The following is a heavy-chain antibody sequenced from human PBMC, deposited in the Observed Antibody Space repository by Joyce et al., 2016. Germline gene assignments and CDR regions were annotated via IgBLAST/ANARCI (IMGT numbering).Heavy chain of an antibody. CDR3: ARRTWHNAFDV. CDR2: MNPNNGDT. D-gene: IGHD1/OR15-1a*01. CDR1: GYTFAGFY. Sequence: QVQLVQSGTELKKPGASVKVSCKGSGYTFAGFYLHWVRQAPGQGLEWMVWMNPNNGDTEYAQKLQGRVSMTRDTSIRTAYMELNRLRSDDTAVYYCARRTWHNAFDVWGQGTIVTVSP. V-gene: IGHV1-2*02. J-gene: IGHJ3*01.